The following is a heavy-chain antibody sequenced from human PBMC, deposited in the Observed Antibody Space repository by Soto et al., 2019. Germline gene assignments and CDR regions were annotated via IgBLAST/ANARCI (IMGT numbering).Heavy chain of an antibody. CDR1: GYIFTDHL. CDR2: VHPDSGGT. CDR3: ARGAQGFFPVSGIYFYFDH. Sequence: VASVKVSCKTSGYIFTDHLIHWVRQSPGQGLQWVGWVHPDSGGTNVAQAFQDRVTMTADTSITTAYMDLTRLRPDDTAIFYCARGAQGFFPVSGIYFYFDHWGQGTTVTVSS. D-gene: IGHD3-22*01. J-gene: IGHJ4*02. V-gene: IGHV1-2*02.